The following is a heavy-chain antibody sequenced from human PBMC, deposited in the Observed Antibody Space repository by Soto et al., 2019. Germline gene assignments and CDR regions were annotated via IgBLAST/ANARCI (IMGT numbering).Heavy chain of an antibody. CDR3: ARDIAEGYSGYGQLDY. V-gene: IGHV1-69*01. Sequence: QVQLVQSGAEVKKPGSSVKVSCKASGGTFSSYAISWVRQAPGQGHEWMGGIIPIFGTANYAQKFQGRVTITADESTSTAYMELSSLRSEDTAVYYCARDIAEGYSGYGQLDYWGQGTLVTVSS. J-gene: IGHJ4*02. CDR2: IIPIFGTA. CDR1: GGTFSSYA. D-gene: IGHD5-12*01.